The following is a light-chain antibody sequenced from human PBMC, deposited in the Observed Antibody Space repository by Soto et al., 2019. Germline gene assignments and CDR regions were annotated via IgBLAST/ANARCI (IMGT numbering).Light chain of an antibody. Sequence: EVVLTQSPGTLSLSPGERVTLSCRASQSVASSYLAWYQQKPGRAPRLLFYSASSRATGIPDRFSGSGSGTDFTLTISSLQAEDVAVYYCQHYYNTPPTFGGGTKVEIK. J-gene: IGKJ4*01. V-gene: IGKV3-20*01. CDR1: QSVASSY. CDR2: SAS. CDR3: QHYYNTPPT.